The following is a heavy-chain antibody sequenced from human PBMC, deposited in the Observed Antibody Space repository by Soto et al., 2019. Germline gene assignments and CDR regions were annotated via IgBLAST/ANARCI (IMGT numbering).Heavy chain of an antibody. CDR2: IYYSGST. CDR1: GGSISSYY. CDR3: ARRRYSVRGVIIHDGMDV. V-gene: IGHV4-59*08. Sequence: QVQLQESGPGLVKPSETLSLTCTVSGGSISSYYWSWIRQPPGKGLEWIGYIYYSGSTNYNPSLTSRVTISVDTSKNQFSLKLRSVTAADTAVYYCARRRYSVRGVIIHDGMDVWGQGTTVTVSS. D-gene: IGHD3-10*01. J-gene: IGHJ6*02.